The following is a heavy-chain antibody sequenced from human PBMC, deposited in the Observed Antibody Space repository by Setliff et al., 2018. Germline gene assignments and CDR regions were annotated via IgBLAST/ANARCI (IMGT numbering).Heavy chain of an antibody. Sequence: ASETLSLTCTVSGGSINNYYWSWIRQAPGKGLEWVGYVYYTGTTNYSPSLKGRVIISVDASKNRLSLQLNSVTPADTAVYYCARDRSAYNYGLDAWGQGTTVTVSS. CDR3: ARDRSAYNYGLDA. CDR1: GGSINNYY. CDR2: VYYTGTT. J-gene: IGHJ6*02. V-gene: IGHV4-59*01.